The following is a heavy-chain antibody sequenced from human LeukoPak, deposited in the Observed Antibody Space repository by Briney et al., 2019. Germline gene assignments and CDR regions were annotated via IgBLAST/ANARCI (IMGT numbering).Heavy chain of an antibody. CDR1: GGSISSGGYY. CDR3: ASGPRNWFDP. V-gene: IGHV4-31*03. CDR2: IYYSGST. J-gene: IGHJ5*02. Sequence: SQTLSPTCTVSGGSISSGGYYWSWIRQHPGKGLEWIGYIYYSGSTYYNPSLKSRVTIPVDTSKNQFSLKLSSVTAADTAVYYCASGPRNWFDPWGQGTLVTVSS.